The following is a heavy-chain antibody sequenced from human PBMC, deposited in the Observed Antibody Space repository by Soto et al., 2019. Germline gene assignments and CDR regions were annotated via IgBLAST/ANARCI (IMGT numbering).Heavy chain of an antibody. CDR2: IYYSGST. V-gene: IGHV4-39*01. Sequence: QLQLQESCPGLVKHSETLSLTCTVSGGSISSSSYYWGWIRQPPGKGLEWIGSIYYSGSTYYNPSLKSRVTISVDTSKNQFSLKLSSVTAADTAVYYCARHKGDITMIVVVLGDYFDYWGQGTLVTVSS. CDR1: GGSISSSSYY. D-gene: IGHD3-22*01. CDR3: ARHKGDITMIVVVLGDYFDY. J-gene: IGHJ4*02.